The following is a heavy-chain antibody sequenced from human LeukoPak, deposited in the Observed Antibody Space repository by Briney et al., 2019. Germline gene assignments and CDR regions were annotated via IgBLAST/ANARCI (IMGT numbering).Heavy chain of an antibody. CDR3: AKGDNTYYYDSSGYM. J-gene: IGHJ4*02. CDR1: GFTFNNYA. D-gene: IGHD3-22*01. V-gene: IGHV3-23*01. Sequence: GGSLRLSCAASGFTFNNYAMSWVRQAPGKGLEWVSVISGSGGSTDYADSVKGRFTISRDNSKNTLYLQMNSLRAEDTAVYYCAKGDNTYYYDSSGYMWGQGTLVTVSS. CDR2: ISGSGGST.